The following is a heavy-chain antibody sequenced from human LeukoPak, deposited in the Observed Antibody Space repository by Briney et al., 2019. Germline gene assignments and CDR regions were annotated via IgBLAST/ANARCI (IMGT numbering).Heavy chain of an antibody. CDR2: ISYDGSNK. V-gene: IGHV3-30-3*01. CDR3: ARDPRWLAYCGGDCYPTYFDY. J-gene: IGHJ4*02. D-gene: IGHD2-21*02. CDR1: GFVFSGYW. Sequence: GGSLRLSCAASGFVFSGYWMSWVRQAPGKGLEWVAVISYDGSNKYYADSVKGRFTISRDNSKNTLYLQMNSLRAEDTAVYYCARDPRWLAYCGGDCYPTYFDYWGQGTLVTVSS.